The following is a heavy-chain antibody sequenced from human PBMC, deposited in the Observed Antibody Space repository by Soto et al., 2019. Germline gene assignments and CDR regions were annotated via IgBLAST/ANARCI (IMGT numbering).Heavy chain of an antibody. CDR3: ARGATPSPYRSNWKEDYFHYGMDV. Sequence: QVQLVQSGAEVKKPGSSVKVSCKASGGMFSNYAISWVRQAPGQGLEWMGGIIPMYGTANYAQTLQGTVTMTADESTSTAYMELSSLRSEDTAVYYCARGATPSPYRSNWKEDYFHYGMDVWGQGTTVTVSS. CDR1: GGMFSNYA. D-gene: IGHD6-13*01. V-gene: IGHV1-69*01. J-gene: IGHJ6*02. CDR2: IIPMYGTA.